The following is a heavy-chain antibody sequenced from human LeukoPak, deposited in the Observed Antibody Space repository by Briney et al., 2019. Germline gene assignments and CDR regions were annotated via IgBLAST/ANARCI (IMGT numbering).Heavy chain of an antibody. CDR2: ISSSGSTI. CDR3: ARAGQWLTYFDY. CDR1: GFSFSSYE. D-gene: IGHD6-19*01. Sequence: GGSLRLSCAASGFSFSSYEMNWVRQAPGKGLVWVSYISSSGSTIYYAESVKGRFTISRDNSRNSLYLQMNSLRAEDTAVYYCARAGQWLTYFDYWGQGTLVTVSS. V-gene: IGHV3-48*03. J-gene: IGHJ4*02.